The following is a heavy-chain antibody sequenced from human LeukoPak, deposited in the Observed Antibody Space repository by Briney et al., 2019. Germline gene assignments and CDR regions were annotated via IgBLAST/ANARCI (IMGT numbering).Heavy chain of an antibody. Sequence: GDLRLSCAASGFTFSSYWMSWVRQAPGKGLEWVANIKQDGSEKYYVDSVKGRFTISRDNAKNSLYLQMNSLRAEDTAVYYCARDGDYYDRSGLNWFGPWGQGTLVTVSS. V-gene: IGHV3-7*01. J-gene: IGHJ5*02. CDR1: GFTFSSYW. D-gene: IGHD3-22*01. CDR3: ARDGDYYDRSGLNWFGP. CDR2: IKQDGSEK.